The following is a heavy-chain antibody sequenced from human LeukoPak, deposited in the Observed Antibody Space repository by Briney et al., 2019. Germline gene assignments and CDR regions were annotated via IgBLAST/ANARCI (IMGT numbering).Heavy chain of an antibody. Sequence: GASVKVSCKASGYAFTSYAMNWVRQAPGQGLEWMGWINTNTGNPTYAQGFTGRFVFSLDTSVSTAYLQISSLKAEDTAVYYCARVEQVATTLYYYYGMDVWGQGTTVTVSS. CDR2: INTNTGNP. V-gene: IGHV7-4-1*02. CDR1: GYAFTSYA. J-gene: IGHJ6*02. D-gene: IGHD5-12*01. CDR3: ARVEQVATTLYYYYGMDV.